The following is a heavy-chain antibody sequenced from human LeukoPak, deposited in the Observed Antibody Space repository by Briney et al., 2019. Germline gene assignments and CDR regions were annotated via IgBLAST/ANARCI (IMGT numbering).Heavy chain of an antibody. CDR2: ISAYNGNT. Sequence: ASVKVSCKASGYTFTSYGISWVRQAPGQGLEWMRWISAYNGNTNYAQKLQGRVTMTTDTSTSTAYMELRSLRSDDTAVYYCARETRNYYGSGSDYWGQGTLVTVSS. CDR3: ARETRNYYGSGSDY. CDR1: GYTFTSYG. V-gene: IGHV1-18*01. J-gene: IGHJ4*02. D-gene: IGHD3-10*01.